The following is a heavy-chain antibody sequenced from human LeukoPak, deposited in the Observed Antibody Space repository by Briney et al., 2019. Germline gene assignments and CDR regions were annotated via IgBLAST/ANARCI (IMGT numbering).Heavy chain of an antibody. CDR3: VRGPGSSWYQADY. CDR2: IYSGGST. J-gene: IGHJ4*02. Sequence: PGGSLRLSSAASGSTVSSNYMSWVRQAPGKGLEWVSVIYSGGSTYYADSVKGRFTISRDNSKNTLYLQMNSLRAEDTAVYYCVRGPGSSWYQADYWGQGTLVTVSS. CDR1: GSTVSSNY. D-gene: IGHD6-13*01. V-gene: IGHV3-53*01.